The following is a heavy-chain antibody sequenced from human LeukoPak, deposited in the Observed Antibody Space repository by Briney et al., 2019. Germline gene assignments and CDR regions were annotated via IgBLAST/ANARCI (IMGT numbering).Heavy chain of an antibody. CDR2: INPNSDGT. CDR3: ARDLGIAAAGISLPDY. V-gene: IGHV1-2*02. Sequence: ASVKVSCKASGYTFTGYYMHWVRQAPGQGLEWMGWINPNSDGTNYAQKFQGRVTMTRDTSISTAYMELSRLRSDDTAVYYCARDLGIAAAGISLPDYWGQGTLVTVSS. D-gene: IGHD6-13*01. J-gene: IGHJ4*02. CDR1: GYTFTGYY.